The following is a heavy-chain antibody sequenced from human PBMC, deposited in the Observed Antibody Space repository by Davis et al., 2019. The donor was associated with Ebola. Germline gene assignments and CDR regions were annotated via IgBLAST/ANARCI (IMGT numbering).Heavy chain of an antibody. CDR3: ARDSVVVSGRLERRFDS. V-gene: IGHV1-69*06. CDR1: GYSFTTYA. J-gene: IGHJ5*01. CDR2: LIAIFGTP. Sequence: AASVKVSCKASGYSFTTYAISWVRQAPGQGLEWMGGLIAIFGTPNYAQKFQGRVTITADKSTRTAYMELRGLKSEDTAVYYCARDSVVVSGRLERRFDSWGLGTLVTVSS. D-gene: IGHD2-15*01.